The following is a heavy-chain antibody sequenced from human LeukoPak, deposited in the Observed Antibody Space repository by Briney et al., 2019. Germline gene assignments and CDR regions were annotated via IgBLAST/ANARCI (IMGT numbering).Heavy chain of an antibody. CDR2: MNPNSGNT. CDR1: GYTFTSYD. J-gene: IGHJ4*02. D-gene: IGHD3-16*01. V-gene: IGHV1-8*01. Sequence: ASVKVSCKASGYTFTSYDINWVRQATGQGLEWMGWMNPNSGNTGYAQKFQGRVTITRNTSISTAYMELSSLRSEDTAVYYCARGYSHVWGGVYYFDYWGQGTLVTVSS. CDR3: ARGYSHVWGGVYYFDY.